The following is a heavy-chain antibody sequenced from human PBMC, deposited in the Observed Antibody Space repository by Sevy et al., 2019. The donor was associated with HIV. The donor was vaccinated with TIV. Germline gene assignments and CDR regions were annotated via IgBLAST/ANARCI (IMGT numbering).Heavy chain of an antibody. V-gene: IGHV3-11*01. J-gene: IGHJ3*02. CDR1: GFTFSDYY. Sequence: GESLKISCAASGFTFSDYYMNWIRQAPGKGLEWVSYISHTVTTIYYADSVRGRFTISRDNAKNSLYLQMNSLRAEDTAVYYCARALRGRVDAFDIWGQGTMVTVSS. CDR2: ISHTVTTI. CDR3: ARALRGRVDAFDI. D-gene: IGHD3-16*01.